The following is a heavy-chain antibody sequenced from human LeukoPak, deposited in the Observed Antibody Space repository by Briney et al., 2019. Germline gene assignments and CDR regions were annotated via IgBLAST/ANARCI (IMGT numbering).Heavy chain of an antibody. V-gene: IGHV1-2*02. D-gene: IGHD3-16*02. J-gene: IGHJ5*02. CDR3: ARDRLGLGELSLYDQ. CDR1: GYTLTGYY. Sequence: ASVKVSCKASGYTLTGYYMHWVRQAPGQGLEWMGWMNPNSGGTKYAQKFQGRVTMTRDTSISTAYMELSRLRSDDTAMYYCARDRLGLGELSLYDQWGQGTLVTVFS. CDR2: MNPNSGGT.